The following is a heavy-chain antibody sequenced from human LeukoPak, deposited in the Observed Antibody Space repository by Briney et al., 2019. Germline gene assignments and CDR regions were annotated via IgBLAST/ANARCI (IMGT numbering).Heavy chain of an antibody. CDR2: IYSGGST. CDR1: GFTVSSNY. Sequence: GGSLRLSCAASGFTVSSNYMSWVRQAPGKGLEWVSVIYSGGSTYYADSVKGRFTISRHNSKNTLYLQMNSLRAEDTAVYYCAKSTAMDPYYFDYWGQGTLVTVSS. J-gene: IGHJ4*02. CDR3: AKSTAMDPYYFDY. V-gene: IGHV3-53*01. D-gene: IGHD5-18*01.